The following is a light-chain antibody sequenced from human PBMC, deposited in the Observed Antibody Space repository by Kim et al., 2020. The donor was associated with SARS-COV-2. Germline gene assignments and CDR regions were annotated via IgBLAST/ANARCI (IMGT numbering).Light chain of an antibody. CDR3: QSYDSSLSGVI. Sequence: QSVLTQSPSVSGAPGQRVTISCTGSISNIGAGYDVNWYQQLPGTAPKLLIYINTIRPSGVPDRFSGSKSGTSASLAITGLQAEDEADYYCQSYDSSLSGVIFGGGTQLTVL. CDR1: ISNIGAGYD. J-gene: IGLJ2*01. CDR2: INT. V-gene: IGLV1-40*01.